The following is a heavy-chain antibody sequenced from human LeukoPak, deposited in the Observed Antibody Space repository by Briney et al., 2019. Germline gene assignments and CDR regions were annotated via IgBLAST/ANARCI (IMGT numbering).Heavy chain of an antibody. D-gene: IGHD5-18*01. J-gene: IGHJ4*02. CDR1: GYTFTSYD. CDR3: ARGVNSQGTAMVLFDS. CDR2: MNPNSGNT. V-gene: IGHV1-8*01. Sequence: SVKVSCKASGYTFTSYDINWVRQATGQGLEWMGWMNPNSGNTGYAQKFQGRVTMTRNTSISTAFMELSRLTSEDTAVYYCARGVNSQGTAMVLFDSWGQGSLVIVSA.